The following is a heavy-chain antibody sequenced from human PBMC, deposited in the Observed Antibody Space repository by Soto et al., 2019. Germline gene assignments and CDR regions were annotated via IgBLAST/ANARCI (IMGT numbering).Heavy chain of an antibody. CDR2: IYHSGST. D-gene: IGHD3-22*01. V-gene: IGHV4-30-2*01. CDR1: GGSINSGGYS. Sequence: QLQLQESGSGLVKPSQTLSLTCGVSGGSINSGGYSWSWIRQPPGKGLEWIGYIYHSGSTSYNPSLKSRVTISVDRSKNQFSLNLNSVTAADTAVYYCARVRDSSDYYLYDAFDIWGQGTMVTVSS. J-gene: IGHJ3*02. CDR3: ARVRDSSDYYLYDAFDI.